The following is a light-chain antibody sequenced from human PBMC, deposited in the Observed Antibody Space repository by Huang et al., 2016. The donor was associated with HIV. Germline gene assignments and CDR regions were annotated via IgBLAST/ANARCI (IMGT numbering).Light chain of an antibody. CDR3: QQYYQNPQT. Sequence: DIVMTQSPDSLSVSPGERATIDCKSSQSLLYSLNNKNYLAWFQQKPGRPPKLLLYWASTRESGIPVRFSGSGSWTDFTLTINNLQPEDVATYYCQQYYQNPQTFGQGT. J-gene: IGKJ5*01. CDR2: WAS. V-gene: IGKV4-1*01. CDR1: QSLLYSLNNKNY.